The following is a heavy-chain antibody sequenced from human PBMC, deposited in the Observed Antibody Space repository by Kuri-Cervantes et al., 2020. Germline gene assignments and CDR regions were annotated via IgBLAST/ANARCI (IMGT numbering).Heavy chain of an antibody. CDR3: ARGGTGWFGAAELDY. CDR2: IYHSGST. V-gene: IGHV4-30-2*01. J-gene: IGHJ4*02. CDR1: GGSISSGGYY. D-gene: IGHD3-10*01. Sequence: SETLSLTCIVSGGSISSGGYYWSWIRQHPGKGLEWIGYIYHSGSTYYNPSLKSRVTISVDRSKNQFSLKLSSVTAADTAVYYCARGGTGWFGAAELDYWGQGTLVTVSS.